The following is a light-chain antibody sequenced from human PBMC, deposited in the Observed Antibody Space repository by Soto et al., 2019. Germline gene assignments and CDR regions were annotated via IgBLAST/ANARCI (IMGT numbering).Light chain of an antibody. CDR3: QKYNSAPPGIT. Sequence: EIVLTQSPGTLSLSPGERATLSCRASQSVSSSYLAWYQQKPGQAPRLLIYGASSRATGIPDRFSGSGSGTDFTLTISSLQPEDVATYYCQKYNSAPPGITFGQGTRLEI. J-gene: IGKJ5*01. CDR2: GAS. CDR1: QSVSSSY. V-gene: IGKV3-20*01.